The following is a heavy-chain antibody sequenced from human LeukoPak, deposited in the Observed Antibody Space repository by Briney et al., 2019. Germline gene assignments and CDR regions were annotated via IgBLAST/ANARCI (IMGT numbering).Heavy chain of an antibody. Sequence: SETLSLTCAVYGGSFSGYYWSWIRQPLGKGLEWIGEINHSGATNYNPSLKSRVTISVDTSKNQFSLKLSSVTAADTAVYYCAASRRAYETTVTTWSSIYFDHWGQGTLVTVSS. CDR3: AASRRAYETTVTTWSSIYFDH. V-gene: IGHV4-34*01. D-gene: IGHD4-17*01. CDR2: INHSGAT. J-gene: IGHJ4*02. CDR1: GGSFSGYY.